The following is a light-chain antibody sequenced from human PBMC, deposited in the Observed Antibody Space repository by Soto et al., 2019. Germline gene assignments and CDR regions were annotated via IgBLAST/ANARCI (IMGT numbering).Light chain of an antibody. V-gene: IGLV2-8*01. Sequence: QSVLTQPPSASGSPGQSVTISCTGTSSDVGDYNYVSWYQQHPGKAPKLMIYEVSKRPSGVPDRFSGSKSGNTASLTVSGLQAEDEADYYCSSYAGSSGVFGTGTKVTVL. CDR1: SSDVGDYNY. J-gene: IGLJ1*01. CDR2: EVS. CDR3: SSYAGSSGV.